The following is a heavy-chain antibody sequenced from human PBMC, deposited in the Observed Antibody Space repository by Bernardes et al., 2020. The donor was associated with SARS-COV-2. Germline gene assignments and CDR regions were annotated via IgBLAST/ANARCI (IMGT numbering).Heavy chain of an antibody. CDR2: INDDGSST. V-gene: IGHV3-74*01. Sequence: GGSLRLSCAASGFTFSDYLMHWVRQAPGKGLVWVSRINDDGSSTNYAESVKGRFTISRDNARNTLYLQMNSLRAEDTAVYYCARATWFGEPYGMSLWGQGTTVAVSS. CDR3: ARATWFGEPYGMSL. J-gene: IGHJ6*02. D-gene: IGHD3-10*01. CDR1: GFTFSDYL.